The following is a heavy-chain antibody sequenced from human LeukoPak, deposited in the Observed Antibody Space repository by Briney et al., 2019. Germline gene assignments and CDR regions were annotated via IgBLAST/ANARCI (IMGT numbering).Heavy chain of an antibody. D-gene: IGHD2-15*01. CDR1: GFTFSSYS. J-gene: IGHJ4*02. CDR2: ISGSSSTI. Sequence: GGSLRLSCAASGFTFSSYSMNWVRQAPGKGLEWGSYISGSSSTIYYADSVKGRFTISRDNSKNTLYLQMNSLRAEDTAVYYCATTGYCSGGSCSFNYFDYWGQGTLVTVSS. V-gene: IGHV3-48*01. CDR3: ATTGYCSGGSCSFNYFDY.